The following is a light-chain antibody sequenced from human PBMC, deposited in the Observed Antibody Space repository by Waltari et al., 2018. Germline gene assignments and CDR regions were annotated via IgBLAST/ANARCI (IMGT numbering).Light chain of an antibody. CDR3: PTWDDSLNGRV. J-gene: IGLJ3*02. CDR2: ANY. CDR1: SSNIGINT. Sequence: QSVLTQPPLASGTPGQRVTISCSGNSSNIGINTVTWYQQLPGTAPKLLIYANYHRPSGVPARFSASKSDTSASLAISGLQSEDEADYFCPTWDDSLNGRVFGGGTKLAVL. V-gene: IGLV1-44*01.